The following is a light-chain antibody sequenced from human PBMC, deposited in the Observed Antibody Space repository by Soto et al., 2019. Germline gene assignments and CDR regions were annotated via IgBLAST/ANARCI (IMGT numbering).Light chain of an antibody. CDR2: DAS. CDR1: QSVGSQ. J-gene: IGKJ4*01. CDR3: QQRSDWPLT. Sequence: EIVLTQSPATLSLSPGERATLSCRASQSVGSQLAWYQQKPGQAPRLLIYDASNRTTGIPARFSGSGSGTDFTLTLSSLEPEDFALYYCQQRSDWPLTFGGGTQVEIK. V-gene: IGKV3-11*01.